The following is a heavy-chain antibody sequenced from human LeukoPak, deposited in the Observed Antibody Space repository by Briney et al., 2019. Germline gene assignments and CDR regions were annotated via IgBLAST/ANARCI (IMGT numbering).Heavy chain of an antibody. J-gene: IGHJ4*02. CDR2: IIPIFGTT. V-gene: IGHV1-69*05. D-gene: IGHD3-22*01. Sequence: SVKVSCTASGGTFSNYAISWVRQAPGQGLEWMGRIIPIFGTTNYAQKFQGRVTITTDESTSTAYMELSSLRSEDTAVYYCARGGEANYYDTSGYYLYYYWGQGTLVTVSS. CDR1: GGTFSNYA. CDR3: ARGGEANYYDTSGYYLYYY.